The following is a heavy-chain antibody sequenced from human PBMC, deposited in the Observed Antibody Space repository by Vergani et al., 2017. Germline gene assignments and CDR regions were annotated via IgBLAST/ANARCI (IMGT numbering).Heavy chain of an antibody. CDR3: VREGSYCGSTTCRNPSDVYYYCMDV. CDR2: FYYVGSKK. V-gene: IGHV3-33*01. Sequence: QVQLVESGGGVVQPGRSLRLSCTSSGFTFSTYSMHWVRQAPGEGLECVAIFYYVGSKKYYADSVKGRFTISRDNSRNTLDLLMSSLRAEDTAIYYCVREGSYCGSTTCRNPSDVYYYCMDVWGEGTTVTVSS. D-gene: IGHD2-21*01. J-gene: IGHJ6*03. CDR1: GFTFSTYS.